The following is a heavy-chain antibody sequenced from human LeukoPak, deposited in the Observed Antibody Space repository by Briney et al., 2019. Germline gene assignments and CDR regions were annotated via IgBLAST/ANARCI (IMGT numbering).Heavy chain of an antibody. D-gene: IGHD5-18*01. CDR3: ARGELWSSLDY. CDR1: GFTFSSYA. CDR2: ISYDGSNK. Sequence: SGGSLRLSCAASGFTFSSYAMHWVRQAPGKGLEWVAVISYDGSNKYYADSVKGRFTISRDNSKNTLYLQMNSLRAEDTAVYYCARGELWSSLDYWGQGTLVTVPS. J-gene: IGHJ4*02. V-gene: IGHV3-30-3*01.